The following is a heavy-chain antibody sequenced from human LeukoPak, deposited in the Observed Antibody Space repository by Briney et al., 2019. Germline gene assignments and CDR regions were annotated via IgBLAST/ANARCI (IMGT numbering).Heavy chain of an antibody. J-gene: IGHJ6*03. V-gene: IGHV4-39*07. Sequence: SETLSLTCTVSGGSISSSSYYWGWIRQPPGKGLEWIGSIYYSGSTYYNPSLKSRVTISVDTSKSQFSLKLSSVTAADTAVYYCARGPRQQLVLYYYMDVWGKGTTVTVSS. D-gene: IGHD6-13*01. CDR3: ARGPRQQLVLYYYMDV. CDR1: GGSISSSSYY. CDR2: IYYSGST.